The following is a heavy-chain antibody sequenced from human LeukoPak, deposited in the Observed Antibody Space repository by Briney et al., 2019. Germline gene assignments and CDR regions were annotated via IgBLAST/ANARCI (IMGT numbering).Heavy chain of an antibody. CDR3: ARDPGLQDNYYYYYMDV. D-gene: IGHD3-9*01. Sequence: ASVRVSCKVSGYTLTELSMHWVRQAPGKGLEWMGWINPNSGGTNYAQKFQGRVTMTRDTSISTAYMELSRLRSDDTAVYYCARDPGLQDNYYYYYMDVWGKGTTVTISS. V-gene: IGHV1-2*02. J-gene: IGHJ6*03. CDR1: GYTLTELS. CDR2: INPNSGGT.